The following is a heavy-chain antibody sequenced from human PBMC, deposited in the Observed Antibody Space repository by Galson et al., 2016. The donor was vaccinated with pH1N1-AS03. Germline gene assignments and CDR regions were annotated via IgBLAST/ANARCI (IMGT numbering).Heavy chain of an antibody. CDR1: GFTFSSYW. J-gene: IGHJ4*02. CDR3: ARAVGGGDSF. Sequence: SLRLSCAASGFTFSSYWMTWVRQTPGKGLEWVANIKQDGSVEYYVDSVKGRFTISRGNAKNSLYLQMNSLRDEDTAVYYCARAVGGGDSFWGQGTLVTVSS. CDR2: IKQDGSVE. D-gene: IGHD4-23*01. V-gene: IGHV3-7*01.